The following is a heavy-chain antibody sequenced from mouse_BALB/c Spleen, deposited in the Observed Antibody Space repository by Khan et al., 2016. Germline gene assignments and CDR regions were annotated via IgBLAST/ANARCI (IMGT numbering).Heavy chain of an antibody. CDR2: ISPYNGDT. J-gene: IGHJ1*01. Sequence: VQLKQSGPELVKPGASVKISCKASGYTFTDYNMHWVKQSHGKSLEWIAYISPYNGDTGYKQKFQTRATLTVDISSSTAYMEIRSLTSEDSAVYYCARSLGRRYYFDVWGAGTTVTVSS. D-gene: IGHD2-1*01. CDR3: ARSLGRRYYFDV. V-gene: IGHV1S29*02. CDR1: GYTFTDYN.